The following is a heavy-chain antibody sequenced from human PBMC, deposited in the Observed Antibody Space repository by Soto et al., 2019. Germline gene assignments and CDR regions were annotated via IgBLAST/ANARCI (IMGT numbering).Heavy chain of an antibody. Sequence: PSETLSLTCAVSGSSLSDDYWSWIRQPPGKGLEWIGYLYYSGSTKYNPSLKSRVIVSIDTSKREFSLKLTSVTAADTAVYYCARGRGSSWYNWFDPWGQGILVTVSS. CDR3: ARGRGSSWYNWFDP. D-gene: IGHD6-6*01. CDR2: LYYSGST. CDR1: GSSLSDDY. V-gene: IGHV4-59*01. J-gene: IGHJ5*02.